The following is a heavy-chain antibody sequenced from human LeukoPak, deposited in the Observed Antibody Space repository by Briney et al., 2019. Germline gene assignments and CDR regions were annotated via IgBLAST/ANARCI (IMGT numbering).Heavy chain of an antibody. Sequence: GVSVRLSCAAWGFTFRDLAVHGLRQAPGKGLEYVSTMSSNGISPYYANSVKGRFTISRDNYMNMMYLQMGSLRDDDTAVYYCVRAHSIQDYPSGIDVWGHGTTVTVSS. CDR2: MSSNGISP. V-gene: IGHV3-64*01. D-gene: IGHD3-3*01. CDR3: VRAHSIQDYPSGIDV. CDR1: GFTFRDLA. J-gene: IGHJ6*02.